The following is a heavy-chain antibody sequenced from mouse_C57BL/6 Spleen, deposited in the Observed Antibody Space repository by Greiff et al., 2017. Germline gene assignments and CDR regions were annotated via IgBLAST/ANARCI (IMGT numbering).Heavy chain of an antibody. CDR3: ARLGPTDFYFDY. V-gene: IGHV5-12*01. CDR1: GFTFSDYY. CDR2: ISNGGGST. Sequence: EVKLVESGGGLVQPGGSLKLSCAASGFTFSDYYMYWVRQTPEKRLEWVAYISNGGGSTYYPDTVKGRFTISRDNAKNTLYLQMSRLKSEDTAMYYCARLGPTDFYFDYWGQGTTLTVSS. J-gene: IGHJ2*01.